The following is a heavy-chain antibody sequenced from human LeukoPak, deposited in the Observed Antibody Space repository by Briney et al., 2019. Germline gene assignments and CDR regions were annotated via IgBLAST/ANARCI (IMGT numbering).Heavy chain of an antibody. CDR1: GFTFRSYG. J-gene: IGHJ4*02. V-gene: IGHV3-33*03. D-gene: IGHD3-10*01. CDR3: AKDYRTGNQYNPPPTF. CDR2: IWFDGSEK. Sequence: GGSLRLSCAASGFTFRSYGMHWVRQAPGKGLEWVAVIWFDGSEKHYADSVKGRFTISRDNSKNTLYLEMNNLRVEDTAVYYCAKDYRTGNQYNPPPTFWGQGTLATVSS.